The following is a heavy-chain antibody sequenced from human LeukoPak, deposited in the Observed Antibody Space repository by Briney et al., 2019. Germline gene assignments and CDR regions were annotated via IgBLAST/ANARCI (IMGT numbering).Heavy chain of an antibody. CDR2: IRGKGFSDPP. Sequence: RGSLRLSCAASGFTFSGSAMHWVRQASGKGLEWVGRIRGKGFSDPPAYAASVKDRSTISRDDSESTAYLQMNSLKAEDTAVYYCTVPQSGGNWFDPWGPGTQVTVSS. V-gene: IGHV3-73*01. CDR1: GFTFSGSA. CDR3: TVPQSGGNWFDP. J-gene: IGHJ5*02. D-gene: IGHD3-16*01.